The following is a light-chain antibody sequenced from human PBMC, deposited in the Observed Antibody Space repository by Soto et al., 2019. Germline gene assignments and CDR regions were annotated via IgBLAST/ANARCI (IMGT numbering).Light chain of an antibody. J-gene: IGKJ1*01. CDR3: QQYYSYPAT. CDR1: QGISSY. Sequence: AIRMTQSPSSLSASTGDRVTITCRASQGISSYLAWYQQKPGKAPKLLIYAASTLQSGVPSRFSGSGSGTDFTLTISCLQCEDFATYYCQQYYSYPATFGQGTKVEIK. CDR2: AAS. V-gene: IGKV1-8*01.